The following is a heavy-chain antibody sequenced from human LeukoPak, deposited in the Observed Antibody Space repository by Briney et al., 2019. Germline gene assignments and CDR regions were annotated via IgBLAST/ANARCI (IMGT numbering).Heavy chain of an antibody. CDR1: GFTFSSYS. V-gene: IGHV3-48*02. J-gene: IGHJ3*02. Sequence: QPGGSLRLSCAASGFTFSSYSMNWVRQAPGKGLEWVSYISSSSSTIYYADSVKGRFTISRDNAKNSLYLQMNSLRDEDTAVYYCARGAYYYDSSGYEGAFDIWGQGTMVTVSS. D-gene: IGHD3-22*01. CDR3: ARGAYYYDSSGYEGAFDI. CDR2: ISSSSSTI.